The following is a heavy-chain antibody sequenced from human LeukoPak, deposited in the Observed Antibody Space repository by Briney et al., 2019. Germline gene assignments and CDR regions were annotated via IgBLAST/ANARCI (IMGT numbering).Heavy chain of an antibody. CDR3: ASSTQISKYADY. Sequence: GGSLRLSCAASGFTFSSYWMHWVRQAPGKGLVWVSRINSDGSITTYADSVRGRFTLSRDKAKSTLYLQMNSLRAEDTAVYYCASSTQISKYADYWGQGALVTVSS. CDR2: INSDGSIT. D-gene: IGHD2-2*01. V-gene: IGHV3-74*01. CDR1: GFTFSSYW. J-gene: IGHJ4*02.